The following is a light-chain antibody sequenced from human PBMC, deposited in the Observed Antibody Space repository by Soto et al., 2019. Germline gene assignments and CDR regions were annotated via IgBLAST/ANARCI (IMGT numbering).Light chain of an antibody. CDR2: DAS. Sequence: ENVLNQPTATLSLSPGDTATRSCRATQSLRNYLAWYQQKLGQAPRLLIYDASKRATGIPARFSGSGSGTDFTLTICSLEPEDFAVYFCQQRSYCPPTFGQGTRLEIK. CDR1: QSLRNY. CDR3: QQRSYCPPT. J-gene: IGKJ5*01. V-gene: IGKV3-11*01.